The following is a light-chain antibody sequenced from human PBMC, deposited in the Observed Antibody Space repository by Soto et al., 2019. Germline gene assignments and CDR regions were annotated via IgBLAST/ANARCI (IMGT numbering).Light chain of an antibody. CDR3: LQYNNWWT. CDR2: GAS. Sequence: EIVLTQSPGTLSLSPGERATLSCRASQSANSNYLAWYQQKPGRSPRLLIYGASTRAIGIPARFSGSGSGTEFTLTISSLQSEDFAVYYCLQYNNWWTFGQGTKVEIK. V-gene: IGKV3-15*01. CDR1: QSANSN. J-gene: IGKJ1*01.